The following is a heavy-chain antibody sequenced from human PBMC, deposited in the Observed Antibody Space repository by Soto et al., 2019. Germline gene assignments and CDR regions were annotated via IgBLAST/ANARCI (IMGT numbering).Heavy chain of an antibody. CDR3: ARSGTYEPLYY. CDR2: ISGSGRTI. D-gene: IGHD1-26*01. CDR1: VFTLSSYE. V-gene: IGHV3-48*03. Sequence: PWWSLRISCSASVFTLSSYEMNWFRQAPGKGLEWVSYISGSGRTIYYADSVKGRFTISRDNAKNSLYLQMNSLRAEDTAVYYCARSGTYEPLYYWGQGTLVTVSS. J-gene: IGHJ4*02.